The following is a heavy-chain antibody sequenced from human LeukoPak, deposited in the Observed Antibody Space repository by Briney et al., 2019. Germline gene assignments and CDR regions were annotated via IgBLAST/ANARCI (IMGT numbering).Heavy chain of an antibody. CDR2: IYPGDSDT. CDR1: GYSFTSYW. Sequence: GESLKISCKGSGYSFTSYWIAWVRQMPGKGLEWMGIIYPGDSDTRYSPSFQGQVTISVDKSISTAYLQWSSLKASDTAMYYCARRGYYDRSTGKNWFDPGGKGPLVTVSS. D-gene: IGHD3-22*01. J-gene: IGHJ5*02. V-gene: IGHV5-51*01. CDR3: ARRGYYDRSTGKNWFDP.